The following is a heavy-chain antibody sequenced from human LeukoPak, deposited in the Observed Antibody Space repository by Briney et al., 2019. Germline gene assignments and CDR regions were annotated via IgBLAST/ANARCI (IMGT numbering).Heavy chain of an antibody. J-gene: IGHJ3*02. D-gene: IGHD6-19*01. Sequence: SETLSLTCAVYGGSFRGYYWSWIRQPPGKGLEWIGEINHSGSTNYNPSLKSRVTISVDTSKNQFSLKLSSVTAADTAVYYCASSSGRGAFDIWGQGTTVTVSS. CDR1: GGSFRGYY. CDR2: INHSGST. CDR3: ASSSGRGAFDI. V-gene: IGHV4-34*01.